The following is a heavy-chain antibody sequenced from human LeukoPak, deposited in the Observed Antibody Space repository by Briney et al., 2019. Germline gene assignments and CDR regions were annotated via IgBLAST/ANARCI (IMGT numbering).Heavy chain of an antibody. CDR1: GFTSTSHD. D-gene: IGHD3-10*01. Sequence: GGPLRLSCGASGFTSTSHDMHWVRQAPGKGLEYVSGISGTGGSTYYANSVKGRFIISRDNSKNTLYLQMGSLRAEDMAVYYCTRGLPGGLDSWGEGTLDPVSS. CDR3: TRGLPGGLDS. J-gene: IGHJ4*02. CDR2: ISGTGGST. V-gene: IGHV3-64*01.